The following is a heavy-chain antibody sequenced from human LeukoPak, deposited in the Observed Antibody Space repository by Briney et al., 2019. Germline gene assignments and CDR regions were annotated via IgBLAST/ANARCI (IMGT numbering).Heavy chain of an antibody. J-gene: IGHJ5*02. CDR1: GXSISSYY. CDR3: ASFSWGSGSYNQEAIWSWFDP. CDR2: INYSGNT. V-gene: IGHV4-59*08. D-gene: IGHD3-10*01. Sequence: SETLSLTWTVSGXSISSYYGGWIRQPPGKGLEWIGYINYSGNTNYNPSLKSRVTISVDTSKNQFSLKLSSVTAADTAVYYCASFSWGSGSYNQEAIWSWFDPWGQGTLVTVSS.